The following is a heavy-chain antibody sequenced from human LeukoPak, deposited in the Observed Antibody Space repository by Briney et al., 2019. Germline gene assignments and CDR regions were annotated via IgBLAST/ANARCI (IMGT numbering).Heavy chain of an antibody. CDR3: AKAADYDFWSGYFGY. V-gene: IGHV3-23*01. Sequence: GGSLRLSCVVSGFNFSYSGMSWVRQAPGKGLEWVSAISGSGGSTYYAGSVKGRFTISRDNSKNTLYLQMNSLRAEDTAVYYCAKAADYDFWSGYFGYWGQGTLVTVSS. CDR1: GFNFSYSG. CDR2: ISGSGGST. J-gene: IGHJ4*02. D-gene: IGHD3-3*01.